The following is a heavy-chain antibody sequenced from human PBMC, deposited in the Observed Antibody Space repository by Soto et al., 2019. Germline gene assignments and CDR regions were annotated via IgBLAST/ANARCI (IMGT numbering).Heavy chain of an antibody. V-gene: IGHV4-34*01. J-gene: IGHJ5*02. D-gene: IGHD3-10*01. Sequence: QVQLQQWGAGLLKPSETLSLTCAVYGGSFSGYYWSWIRQPPGKGLEWIGEINHSGSTNYNPSLKSRVTLAVDTSKTQFSLELSSGTGSDSVVYCCARRAILLFGELPRWFDPWGQGTLVTVSS. CDR1: GGSFSGYY. CDR2: INHSGST. CDR3: ARRAILLFGELPRWFDP.